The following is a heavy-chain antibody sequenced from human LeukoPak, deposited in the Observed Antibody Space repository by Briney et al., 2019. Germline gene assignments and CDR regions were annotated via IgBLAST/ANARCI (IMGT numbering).Heavy chain of an antibody. Sequence: ASVTVSCKASGGTFSSYAISWVRQAPGQGLEGMGGIIPIFGTANYAQKFQGRVTITTDESTSTAYMELSSLRSEDTAVYYCARTGQYYYDSSGYYNDYWGQGTLVTVSS. J-gene: IGHJ4*02. D-gene: IGHD3-22*01. CDR3: ARTGQYYYDSSGYYNDY. CDR1: GGTFSSYA. CDR2: IIPIFGTA. V-gene: IGHV1-69*05.